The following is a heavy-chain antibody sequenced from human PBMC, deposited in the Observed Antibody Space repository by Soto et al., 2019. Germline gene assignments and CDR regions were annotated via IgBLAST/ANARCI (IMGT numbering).Heavy chain of an antibody. J-gene: IGHJ3*02. CDR3: ARGRRFLEWEDAFDI. CDR2: INHSGST. CDR1: GGSFSGYY. V-gene: IGHV4-34*01. Sequence: QVQLQQWGAGLLKPSETLSLTCAVYGGSFSGYYWSWIRQPPGKGLEWIGEINHSGSTNYNPSLNSRVTISVDTSKNQFSLKLSSVTAADTAVYYCARGRRFLEWEDAFDIWGQGTMVTVSS. D-gene: IGHD3-3*01.